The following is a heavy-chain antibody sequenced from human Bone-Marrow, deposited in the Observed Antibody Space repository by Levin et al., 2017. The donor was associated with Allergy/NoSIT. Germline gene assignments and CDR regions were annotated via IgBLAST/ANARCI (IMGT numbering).Heavy chain of an antibody. CDR2: ISGYTANT. CDR1: GYTLTDYG. Sequence: GASVKVSCEASGYTLTDYGISWARQAPGQGFEWVGWISGYTANTDYAQKFQGRVTISIDISTRTVSMELRSLTSDDTAVYYCARVLGCTTTSCHASSSGWFDPWGQGTLVIVSS. V-gene: IGHV1-18*01. J-gene: IGHJ5*02. D-gene: IGHD2-21*01. CDR3: ARVLGCTTTSCHASSSGWFDP.